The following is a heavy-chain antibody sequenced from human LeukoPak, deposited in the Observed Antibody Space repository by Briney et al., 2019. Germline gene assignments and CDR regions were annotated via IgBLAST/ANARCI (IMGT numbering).Heavy chain of an antibody. Sequence: GESLKISCKGSGYSFISYWIGWVRQMPGKGLEWRGIIYPGDSDTSYSPSFQGQVTISADKSISTAYLQWSSLKASDTAMYYCARLHSLQQLGGPGSYYGMDVWGQGTTVTVSS. CDR3: ARLHSLQQLGGPGSYYGMDV. CDR2: IYPGDSDT. J-gene: IGHJ6*02. V-gene: IGHV5-51*01. D-gene: IGHD6-13*01. CDR1: GYSFISYW.